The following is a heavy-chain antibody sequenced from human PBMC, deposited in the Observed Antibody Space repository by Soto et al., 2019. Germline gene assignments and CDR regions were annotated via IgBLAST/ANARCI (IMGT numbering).Heavy chain of an antibody. CDR3: ATWSIAARTFDY. D-gene: IGHD6-6*01. CDR1: GGSVSSGSYY. CDR2: IYYSGST. Sequence: SETLSLTCTVSGGSVSSGSYYWSWIRQPPGKGLGWIGYIYYSGSTNYNPSLKSRVTISVDTSKNQFSLKLSSVTAADTAVYYCATWSIAARTFDYWGQGTLVTVPS. J-gene: IGHJ4*02. V-gene: IGHV4-61*01.